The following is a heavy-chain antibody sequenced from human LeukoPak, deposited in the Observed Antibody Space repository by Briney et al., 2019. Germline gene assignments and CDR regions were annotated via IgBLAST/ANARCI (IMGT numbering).Heavy chain of an antibody. V-gene: IGHV1-46*01. CDR3: ARYYYFDY. CDR1: GYTFTSYY. J-gene: IGHJ4*02. CDR2: IDPSGGST. Sequence: GASVKVSCKASGYTFTSYYIHWVRQAPGLGLEWMGVIDPSGGSTTYAQGFQGRVTMTRDTSSSTVYMELSSLRSEDTAVYYCARYYYFDYWGQGTRVTVSS.